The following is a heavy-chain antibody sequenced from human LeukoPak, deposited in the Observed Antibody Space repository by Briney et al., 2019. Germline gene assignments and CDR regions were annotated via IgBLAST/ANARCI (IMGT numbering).Heavy chain of an antibody. J-gene: IGHJ3*02. CDR2: ISYDGSNK. V-gene: IGHV3-30-3*01. D-gene: IGHD3-3*01. Sequence: GGSLRLSCAASGFTFSSYAMHWVRQAPGKGLEWVAVISYDGSNKYYADSVKGRFTISRDNAKNSLYLQMNSLTVEDTAVYYCTRDRITIFGVVTASIDAFDIWGQGTMVTVSS. CDR3: TRDRITIFGVVTASIDAFDI. CDR1: GFTFSSYA.